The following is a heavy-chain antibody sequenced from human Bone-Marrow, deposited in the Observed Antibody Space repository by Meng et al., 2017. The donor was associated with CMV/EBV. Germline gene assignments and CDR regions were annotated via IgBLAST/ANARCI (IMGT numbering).Heavy chain of an antibody. Sequence: SETLSLTCTVSGGSISSSSYYWGWIRQPPGKGLEWIGEINHSGSTNYNPSLKSRVTISVDTSKNQFSLKLSSVTAADTAVYYCARGRVVVVPAARGRRFAPWGQGNLVHVAS. V-gene: IGHV4-39*07. CDR2: INHSGST. D-gene: IGHD2-2*01. CDR1: GGSISSSSYY. CDR3: ARGRVVVVPAARGRRFAP. J-gene: IGHJ5*02.